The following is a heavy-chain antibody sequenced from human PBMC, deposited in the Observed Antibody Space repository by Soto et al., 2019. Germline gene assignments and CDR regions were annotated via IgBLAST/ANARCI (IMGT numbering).Heavy chain of an antibody. J-gene: IGHJ4*02. CDR3: ARDLAKGGGSAGFGY. D-gene: IGHD1-26*01. Sequence: ASVKVSCEGSGETITSKSIHWVRPAPGQGFEGMGWINPKSGGTNYRQKFQGRVTMTRDTSLSTVYMTLTRLTSDDTAAYYCARDLAKGGGSAGFGYRGKGTLVTVSS. V-gene: IGHV1-2*02. CDR1: GETITSKS. CDR2: INPKSGGT.